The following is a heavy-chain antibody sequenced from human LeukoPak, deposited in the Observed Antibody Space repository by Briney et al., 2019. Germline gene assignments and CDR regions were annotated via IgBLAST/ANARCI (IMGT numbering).Heavy chain of an antibody. V-gene: IGHV4-39*07. Sequence: SETLSLTCTVSGGSISSSSYYWGWIRQPPGKGLEWIGSIYHSGSTYYNPSLKSRVTISVDTSKNQFSLKLSSVTAADTAVYYCARVERYSGYDYRGPFDYWGQGTLVTVSS. CDR1: GGSISSSSYY. D-gene: IGHD5-12*01. CDR2: IYHSGST. CDR3: ARVERYSGYDYRGPFDY. J-gene: IGHJ4*02.